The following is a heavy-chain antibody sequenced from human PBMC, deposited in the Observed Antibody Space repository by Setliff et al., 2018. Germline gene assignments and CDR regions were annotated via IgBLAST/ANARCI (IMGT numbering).Heavy chain of an antibody. Sequence: SVKVSCKASGGTFSSYTINWVRQAPGQGLEWMGGIIPIFGTANHAQNFQGRVTITADESTDTAYMELSSMTSDDTAVYYCAGHRGVEGTPVDYWGQGTLVTVSS. J-gene: IGHJ4*02. CDR2: IIPIFGTA. D-gene: IGHD3-10*01. CDR3: AGHRGVEGTPVDY. V-gene: IGHV1-69*13. CDR1: GGTFSSYT.